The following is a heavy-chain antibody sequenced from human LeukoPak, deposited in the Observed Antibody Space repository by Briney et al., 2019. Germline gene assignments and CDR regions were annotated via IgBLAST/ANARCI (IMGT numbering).Heavy chain of an antibody. D-gene: IGHD1-14*01. CDR3: ARDPERMQPYDY. V-gene: IGHV3-21*01. Sequence: GGSLRLSCAASGFTFSSYSMNWVRQAPGKGLEWVSSISSSSSYIYYADSVKGRFTISRDNAKNSLYLQMNSLRAEDTAVYYCARDPERMQPYDYWGQGTLVTVSS. CDR1: GFTFSSYS. J-gene: IGHJ4*02. CDR2: ISSSSSYI.